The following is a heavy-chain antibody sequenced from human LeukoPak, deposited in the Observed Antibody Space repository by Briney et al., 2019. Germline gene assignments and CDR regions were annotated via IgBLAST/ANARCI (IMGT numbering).Heavy chain of an antibody. Sequence: SVKVSCKASGGTFRSFAISWVRQAPGQGLEWMGGIIPIFRTANYAQKFQGRVTITADESTSAAYMELSSLGSEDTAVYYCARGPYYYDSSGYYPFGYWGQGTLVTVSS. V-gene: IGHV1-69*01. D-gene: IGHD3-22*01. J-gene: IGHJ4*02. CDR3: ARGPYYYDSSGYYPFGY. CDR2: IIPIFRTA. CDR1: GGTFRSFA.